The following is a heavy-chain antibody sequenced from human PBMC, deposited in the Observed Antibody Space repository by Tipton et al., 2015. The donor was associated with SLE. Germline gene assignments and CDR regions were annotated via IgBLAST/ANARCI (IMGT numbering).Heavy chain of an antibody. CDR2: IASNGFA. Sequence: TLSLTCTVSGISIISGTDYWTWIRQPDGKGLEWIGRIASNGFANYNRSLKSRLTLSIDTSKNQFSLRLSSVTTADTAIYYCARDRFRGHFDLGDVFHIWGQGTMVTVSS. CDR3: ARDRFRGHFDLGDVFHI. V-gene: IGHV4-61*02. D-gene: IGHD3-16*01. CDR1: GISIISGTDY. J-gene: IGHJ3*02.